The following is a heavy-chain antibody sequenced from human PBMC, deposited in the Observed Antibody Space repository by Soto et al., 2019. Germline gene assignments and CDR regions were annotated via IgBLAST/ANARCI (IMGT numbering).Heavy chain of an antibody. CDR1: GGTFSSYA. D-gene: IGHD1-26*01. J-gene: IGHJ3*02. CDR2: IIPIFGTA. V-gene: IGHV1-69*12. CDR3: ARVIVGATADDAFDI. Sequence: QVQLVQSGAEVKKPGSSVKVSCKASGGTFSSYAISWVRQAPGQGLAWMGGIIPIFGTANYAQKFQGRVTIPADESTSTAYMELSSLRSEDTAVYYCARVIVGATADDAFDIWGQGTMVTVSS.